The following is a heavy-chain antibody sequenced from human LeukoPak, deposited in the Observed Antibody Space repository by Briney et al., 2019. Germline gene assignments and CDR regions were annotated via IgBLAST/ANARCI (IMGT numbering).Heavy chain of an antibody. D-gene: IGHD5-12*01. V-gene: IGHV3-30*18. CDR1: GFTFSSNG. Sequence: PGGSLRLSCAASGFTFSSNGMHWVRQAPGKGLEWVAVITYDGSNKYHAGSVKGRFTISRDNSKNTLYLQMNSLRPEDTAVYYCAKDRRDGYNYLFDYWGQGTLVTVSS. J-gene: IGHJ4*02. CDR3: AKDRRDGYNYLFDY. CDR2: ITYDGSNK.